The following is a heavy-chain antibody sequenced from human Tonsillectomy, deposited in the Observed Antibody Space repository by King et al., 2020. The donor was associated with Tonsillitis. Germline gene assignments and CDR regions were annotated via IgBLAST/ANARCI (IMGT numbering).Heavy chain of an antibody. D-gene: IGHD3-10*01. Sequence: VQLVESGGGLVQPGGSLRLSCSASGFTFSSYAMHWVRQAPGKGLEYVSAISIDGDNTNYADSVKGRFTISRDNSKNTLYLQMSSLRVEDTAVYFCRGVRGVTDDFFDYWGQGTLVSVSS. CDR3: RGVRGVTDDFFDY. CDR2: ISIDGDNT. V-gene: IGHV3-64D*06. J-gene: IGHJ4*02. CDR1: GFTFSSYA.